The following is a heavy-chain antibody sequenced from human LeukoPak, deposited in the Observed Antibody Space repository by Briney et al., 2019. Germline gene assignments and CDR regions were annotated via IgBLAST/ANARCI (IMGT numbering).Heavy chain of an antibody. CDR2: MKQDGSEI. J-gene: IGHJ5*02. V-gene: IGHV3-7*01. CDR1: GFTFSNSW. Sequence: GGSLRLSCAASGFTFSNSWMTWVRQAPGKGLEWVANMKQDGSEIYYVDSVKGRFTISRDNAKNSLYLQMNDLRAEDTAVYYCARDLGYSTSTSGFDPWGQGTLVTVSP. D-gene: IGHD2-2*01. CDR3: ARDLGYSTSTSGFDP.